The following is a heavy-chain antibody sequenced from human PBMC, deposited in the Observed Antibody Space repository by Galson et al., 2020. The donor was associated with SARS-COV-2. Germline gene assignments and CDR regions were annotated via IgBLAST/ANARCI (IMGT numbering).Heavy chain of an antibody. Sequence: SETLSLTCTVSGGSISGVTYYWGWVRQPPEKGLEWIGSIYYTASTSYSPSLKSRIIMSVDTSKNQFSLKLYSVTAADTATYYCARHVAGSSGWHVDSWGQGALVTVSS. D-gene: IGHD6-19*01. CDR3: ARHVAGSSGWHVDS. J-gene: IGHJ4*02. CDR2: IYYTAST. CDR1: GGSISGVTYY. V-gene: IGHV4-39*01.